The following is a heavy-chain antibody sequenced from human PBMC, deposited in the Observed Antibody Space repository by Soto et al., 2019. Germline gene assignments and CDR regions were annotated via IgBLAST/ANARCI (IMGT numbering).Heavy chain of an antibody. CDR1: GYSFTSYW. CDR2: IYPGDSDT. CDR3: ARHPLIVATDDGYYYYGMDV. D-gene: IGHD5-12*01. Sequence: ESLKISCKGSGYSFTSYWIGWVRQMPGKGLEWMGIIYPGDSDTRYSPSFQGQVTISADKSISTAYLQWSSLKASDTAMYYCARHPLIVATDDGYYYYGMDVWGQGTTVTVSS. J-gene: IGHJ6*02. V-gene: IGHV5-51*01.